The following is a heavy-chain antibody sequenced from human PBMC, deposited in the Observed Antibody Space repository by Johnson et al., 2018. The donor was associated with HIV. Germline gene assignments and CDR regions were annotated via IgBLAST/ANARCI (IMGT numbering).Heavy chain of an antibody. Sequence: VQLVESGGGVVRPGRSLRLSCTASGFTFSSYAMSWVRQAPGKGLEWVSAISGSGGSTYYADSVKGRFTISRDNSKNTLYLQMNSLRAEDTAVYYCAKDRMYDYGDYGGAFDIWGQGTMVTVSS. V-gene: IGHV3-23*04. CDR3: AKDRMYDYGDYGGAFDI. D-gene: IGHD4-17*01. CDR1: GFTFSSYA. J-gene: IGHJ3*02. CDR2: ISGSGGST.